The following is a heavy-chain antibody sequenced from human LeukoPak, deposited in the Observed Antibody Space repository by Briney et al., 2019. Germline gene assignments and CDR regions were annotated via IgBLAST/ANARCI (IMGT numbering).Heavy chain of an antibody. CDR1: GGSCDDYY. Sequence: PSETLSLTCDLSGGSCDDYYCSWIRQPPRKGLEWIGEIHPHGIFYYNSSLMSRVTISIDTSKTQFSLRLTSVTAADTAFYYCSRGRDRSKAGDHWGPGSLVTVSS. CDR2: IHPHGIF. J-gene: IGHJ4*02. V-gene: IGHV4-34*01. D-gene: IGHD5-24*01. CDR3: SRGRDRSKAGDH.